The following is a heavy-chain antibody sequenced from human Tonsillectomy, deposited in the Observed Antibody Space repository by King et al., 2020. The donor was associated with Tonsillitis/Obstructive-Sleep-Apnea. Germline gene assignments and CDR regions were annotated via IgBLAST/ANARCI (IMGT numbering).Heavy chain of an antibody. Sequence: QLQESGPGLVKPSETLSLTCTVSGGSISSYYWSWIRQPPGKGLEWIGYIYYSGSTNSNPSLRSRVTISVDTSKNQFSLKLSSVTAADTAVYYGAREVWLEAGGDAFDIWGQGTMVTVS. V-gene: IGHV4-59*01. CDR1: GGSISSYY. J-gene: IGHJ3*02. D-gene: IGHD3-22*01. CDR2: IYYSGST. CDR3: AREVWLEAGGDAFDI.